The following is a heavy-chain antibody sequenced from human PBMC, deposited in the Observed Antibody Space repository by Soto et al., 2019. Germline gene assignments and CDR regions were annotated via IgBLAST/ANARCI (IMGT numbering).Heavy chain of an antibody. V-gene: IGHV3-73*01. CDR3: TRRSEMAPDYYHYGMDV. Sequence: PGGSLRLSCAASGFTFSGSAMHWVRQASGKGLEWVGRIRSKANSYATAYAASVKGRFTISRDDSKNTAYLQMNSLKTEDTAVYFCTRRSEMAPDYYHYGMDVWGQGTTVTVSS. CDR1: GFTFSGSA. J-gene: IGHJ6*02. CDR2: IRSKANSYAT.